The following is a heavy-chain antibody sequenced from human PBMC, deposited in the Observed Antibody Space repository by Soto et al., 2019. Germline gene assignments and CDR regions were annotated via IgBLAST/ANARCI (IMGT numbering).Heavy chain of an antibody. CDR3: TTPPSYDFWSGYSFDY. CDR1: GFTFSNAW. D-gene: IGHD3-3*01. CDR2: IKSKTDGGTT. V-gene: IGHV3-15*07. J-gene: IGHJ4*02. Sequence: GESLKISCAASGFTFSNAWMNWVRQAPGKGLEWVGRIKSKTDGGTTDYAAPVKGRFTISRDDSKNTLYLQMNSLKTEDTAVYYCTTPPSYDFWSGYSFDYWGQGTLVTVSS.